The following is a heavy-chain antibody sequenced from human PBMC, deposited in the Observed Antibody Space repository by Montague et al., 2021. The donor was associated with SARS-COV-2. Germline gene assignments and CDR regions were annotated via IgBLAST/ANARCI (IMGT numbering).Heavy chain of an antibody. CDR2: ISISSSTI. Sequence: SLRLSCAASGFTFSSYSMNWVRQAPGKGLEWVSYISISSSTIYYADPVKGRFTISRDNAKNSLYLQMNSLRAEDTAVYYCARDAGTGGYDFLTGYYRVFDYWGQGALVTVSS. CDR3: ARDAGTGGYDFLTGYYRVFDY. D-gene: IGHD3-9*01. V-gene: IGHV3-48*04. J-gene: IGHJ4*02. CDR1: GFTFSSYS.